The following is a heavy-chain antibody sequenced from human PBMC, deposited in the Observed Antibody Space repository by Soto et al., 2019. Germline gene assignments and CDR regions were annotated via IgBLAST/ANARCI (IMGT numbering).Heavy chain of an antibody. CDR2: MNPNSGNT. CDR1: GYTFTSYD. D-gene: IGHD3-3*01. CDR3: ARELRFLEWSLYYYYGMDV. Sequence: ASVKVSGKASGYTFTSYDINWVRQSTGQGLEWMGWMNPNSGNTGYAQKFQGRVTMTRNTSISTAYMELSSLRSEDTAVYYCARELRFLEWSLYYYYGMDVWGQGTTVTVSS. V-gene: IGHV1-8*01. J-gene: IGHJ6*02.